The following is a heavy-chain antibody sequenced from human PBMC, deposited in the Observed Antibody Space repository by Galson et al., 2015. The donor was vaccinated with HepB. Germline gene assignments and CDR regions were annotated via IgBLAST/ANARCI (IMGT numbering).Heavy chain of an antibody. CDR1: GGSISSYY. CDR2: IYYSGST. D-gene: IGHD1-26*01. CDR3: ARGGSGKRSGSYYWV. Sequence: LSLTCTVSGGSISSYYWSWIRQPPGKGLEWIGYIYYSGSTNYNPSLKSRVTISVDTSKNQFSLKLSSVTATDTAVYYCARGGSGKRSGSYYWVWGQGTLVTVSS. V-gene: IGHV4-59*01. J-gene: IGHJ4*02.